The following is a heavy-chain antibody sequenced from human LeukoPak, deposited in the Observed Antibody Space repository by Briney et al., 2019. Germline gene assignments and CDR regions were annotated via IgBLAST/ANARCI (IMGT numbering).Heavy chain of an antibody. D-gene: IGHD6-13*01. CDR2: IYHSGST. V-gene: IGHV4-38-2*02. CDR3: ARDSSRQLVPYAFDI. CDR1: GYSISSGYY. Sequence: SETLSLTCTVSGYSISSGYYWGWIRQPPGKGLEWIGSIYHSGSTYYNPSLKSRVTISVDTSKNQFSLKLSSVTAADTAVYYCARDSSRQLVPYAFDIWGQGTMVTVSS. J-gene: IGHJ3*02.